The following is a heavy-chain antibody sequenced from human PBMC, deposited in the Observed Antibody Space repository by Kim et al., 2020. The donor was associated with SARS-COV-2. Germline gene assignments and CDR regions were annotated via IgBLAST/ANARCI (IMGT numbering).Heavy chain of an antibody. J-gene: IGHJ4*02. Sequence: GGSLRLSCAASGFTFSSYSMNWVRQAPGKGLEWVSSISSSSSYIYYADSVKGRFTISRDNAKNSLYLQMNSLRAEDTAVYYCASHLDYDFWSGSPFYFDYWGQGTLVTVSS. D-gene: IGHD3-3*01. CDR2: ISSSSSYI. CDR1: GFTFSSYS. CDR3: ASHLDYDFWSGSPFYFDY. V-gene: IGHV3-21*01.